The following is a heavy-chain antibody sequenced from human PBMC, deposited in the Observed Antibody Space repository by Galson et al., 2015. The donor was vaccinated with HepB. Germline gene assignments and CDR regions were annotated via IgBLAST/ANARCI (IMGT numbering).Heavy chain of an antibody. CDR3: VRGGGYSYNYYFDY. D-gene: IGHD5-18*01. J-gene: IGHJ4*02. CDR2: VNGDGSTT. Sequence: SLRLSCAASGFTFTSYWMHWVRQAPGKGLVWISRVNGDGSTTNYADSVKGRFTISRDNAKNTLYLQMSSLSAEDTAVYYCVRGGGYSYNYYFDYWGQGTLVTVPS. CDR1: GFTFTSYW. V-gene: IGHV3-74*01.